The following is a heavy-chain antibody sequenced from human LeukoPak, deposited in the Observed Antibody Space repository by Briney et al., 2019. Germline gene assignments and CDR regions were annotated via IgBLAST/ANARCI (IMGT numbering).Heavy chain of an antibody. CDR2: VSDDGNKK. Sequence: GGSLRLSCAASGFTFSSYPMHWVRQAPGKGLEWVAVVSDDGNKKFDADFVKGRFTISRDNSKNTLYLQTNSLRGEDTAVYYCARGQLLLEGYFYYMDVWGKGTTVTVSS. D-gene: IGHD2-2*01. V-gene: IGHV3-30*01. CDR3: ARGQLLLEGYFYYMDV. CDR1: GFTFSSYP. J-gene: IGHJ6*03.